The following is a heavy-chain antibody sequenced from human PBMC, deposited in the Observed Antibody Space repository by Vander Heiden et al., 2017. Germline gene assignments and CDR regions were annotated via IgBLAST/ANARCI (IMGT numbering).Heavy chain of an antibody. V-gene: IGHV3-30*18. Sequence: TFSSYGMHWVRQAPGKGLAWVAVISYDGSNKYYADAVKGRFTISRDNSKNTLYLQINSLRAEDTAEYYCAKGGRCCSGGSCKNWALVHWGQGTLVTVSS. D-gene: IGHD2-15*01. CDR2: ISYDGSNK. CDR3: AKGGRCCSGGSCKNWALVH. CDR1: TFSSYG. J-gene: IGHJ4*02.